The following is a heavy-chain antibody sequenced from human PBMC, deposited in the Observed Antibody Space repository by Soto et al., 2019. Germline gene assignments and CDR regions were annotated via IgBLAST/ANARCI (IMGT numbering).Heavy chain of an antibody. CDR3: ARRGDVWGSYRWDY. J-gene: IGHJ4*02. CDR2: IYYSGST. Sequence: QLQLQESGPGLVKPSETLSLTCTVSGGSISSSSYYWGWIRQPPGKGLEWIGSIYYSGSTYYNPSLKSRVTISVDTSKNQCSLKLSSVTAADTAVYYCARRGDVWGSYRWDYWGQGTLVTVSS. CDR1: GGSISSSSYY. D-gene: IGHD3-16*02. V-gene: IGHV4-39*01.